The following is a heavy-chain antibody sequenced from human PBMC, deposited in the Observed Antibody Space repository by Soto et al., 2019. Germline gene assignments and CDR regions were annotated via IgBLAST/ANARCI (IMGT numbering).Heavy chain of an antibody. CDR3: TGEVASGY. Sequence: PGGSLRLSCAVSGFTVSSYVMHWVRQAPGKGLEWVAVISRDGRTTFYADSVKGRFTISKDNSRNTLFLEMNSLRDDDMAVYYCTGEVASGYWGQGTLVTVSS. CDR2: ISRDGRTT. D-gene: IGHD2-8*02. V-gene: IGHV3-30*03. CDR1: GFTVSSYV. J-gene: IGHJ4*02.